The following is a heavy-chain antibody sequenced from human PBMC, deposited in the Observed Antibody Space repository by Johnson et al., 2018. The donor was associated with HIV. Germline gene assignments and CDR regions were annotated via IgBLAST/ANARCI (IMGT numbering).Heavy chain of an antibody. V-gene: IGHV3-23*04. D-gene: IGHD5-18*01. CDR2: ISGSGGST. Sequence: MLLVESGGGLVQPGGSLRLSCAASGLTFRSSAMRWVRQAPGKGLEWVSSISGSGGSTYYADSVKGRFTISRDNSKNTLYLQMNSLKTEDTAVYYCTTYTTMVTMYVEIKGGAFDIWGQGTMVTVSS. J-gene: IGHJ3*02. CDR3: TTYTTMVTMYVEIKGGAFDI. CDR1: GLTFRSSA.